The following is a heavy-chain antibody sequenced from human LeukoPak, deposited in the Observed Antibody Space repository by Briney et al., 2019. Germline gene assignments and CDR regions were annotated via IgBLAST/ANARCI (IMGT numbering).Heavy chain of an antibody. J-gene: IGHJ4*02. CDR2: IYYSGST. V-gene: IGHV4-59*01. D-gene: IGHD6-19*01. CDR3: ARDRRYSSGWYGIDY. CDR1: GGSIGGCY. Sequence: SETLSLTCTVSGGSIGGCYWSWIRQPPGKGLEWIGYIYYSGSTNYNPSLKSRVTISVDTSMNQFSLKLSSVTAADTAAYYCARDRRYSSGWYGIDYWGQGTLVTVSS.